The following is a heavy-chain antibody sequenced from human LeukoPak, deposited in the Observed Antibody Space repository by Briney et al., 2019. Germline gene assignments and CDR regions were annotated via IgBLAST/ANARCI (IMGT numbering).Heavy chain of an antibody. D-gene: IGHD3-22*01. CDR3: ARDPPDSSGYLFDY. Sequence: SETLSLTCTVSGGSISSYYWSWIRQPPGKGLEWIGRIYTSGSTNYNPSLKSRVTMPVDTSKNQFSLKLSSVTAADTAVYYCARDPPDSSGYLFDYWGQGTLVTVSS. V-gene: IGHV4-4*07. CDR1: GGSISSYY. CDR2: IYTSGST. J-gene: IGHJ4*02.